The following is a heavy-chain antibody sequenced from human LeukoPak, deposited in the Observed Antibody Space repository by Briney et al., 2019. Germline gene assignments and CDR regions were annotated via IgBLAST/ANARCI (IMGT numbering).Heavy chain of an antibody. CDR1: GGSISSSNW. CDR2: IYHSGST. J-gene: IGHJ4*02. D-gene: IGHD3-9*01. V-gene: IGHV4-4*02. Sequence: SGTLSLTCAVSGGSISSSNWWSWVRQPPGKGLEWIGEIYHSGSTNYNPSLKSRVTISVDTSKNQFSLKLSSVTAADTAVYYCARHVLRYFDWLSPFDYWGQGTLVTVSS. CDR3: ARHVLRYFDWLSPFDY.